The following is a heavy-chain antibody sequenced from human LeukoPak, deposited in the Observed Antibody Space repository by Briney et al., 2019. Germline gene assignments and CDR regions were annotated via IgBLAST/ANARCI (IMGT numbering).Heavy chain of an antibody. D-gene: IGHD3-22*01. Sequence: GSLRLSCAASGFTVDSNYLSWVRQAPGKGLEWIGSIYYSGSTYYNPSLKSRVTISVDTSKNQFSLKLRSVTAADTAVYYCARHGYYDSSGYYSSFDYWGQGTLVTVSS. V-gene: IGHV4-39*01. CDR2: IYYSGST. J-gene: IGHJ4*02. CDR3: ARHGYYDSSGYYSSFDY. CDR1: GFTVDSNY.